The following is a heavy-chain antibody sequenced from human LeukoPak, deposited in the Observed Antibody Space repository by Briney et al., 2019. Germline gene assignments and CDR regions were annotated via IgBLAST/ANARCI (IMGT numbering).Heavy chain of an antibody. CDR3: ATFSRNYGNYFDY. Sequence: PGGSPRLSCAASGFTFSSYAMSWVRQAPGKGLEWVSAISGSGGSTYYADSVKGRFTISRDNSKNTLYLQMNSLRAEDTAVYYCATFSRNYGNYFDYWGQGTLVTVSS. CDR1: GFTFSSYA. D-gene: IGHD1-7*01. J-gene: IGHJ4*02. V-gene: IGHV3-23*01. CDR2: ISGSGGST.